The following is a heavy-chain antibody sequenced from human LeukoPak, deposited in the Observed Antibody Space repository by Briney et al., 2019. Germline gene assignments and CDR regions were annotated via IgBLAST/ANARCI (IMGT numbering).Heavy chain of an antibody. CDR2: INHSGST. Sequence: PSETLSLTCAAYGVTFSGYYWSWIRQPPGKGLEWIGEINHSGSTNYNPSLKSRVTISVDTSKNQFSVKLSSVTAADTAVYYCARLVGAAGTNWFDPWGQGTQVTVSS. V-gene: IGHV4-34*01. CDR3: ARLVGAAGTNWFDP. D-gene: IGHD6-13*01. CDR1: GVTFSGYY. J-gene: IGHJ5*02.